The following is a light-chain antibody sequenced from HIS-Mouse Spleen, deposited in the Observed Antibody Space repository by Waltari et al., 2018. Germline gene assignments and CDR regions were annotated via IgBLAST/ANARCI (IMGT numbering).Light chain of an antibody. CDR2: AAS. CDR1: QGISSY. J-gene: IGKJ1*01. CDR3: QQLNSYPPT. Sequence: DNQFTQAPSFLSASGGDRVTITCRASQGISSYLAWYQQKPGKAPKLLIYAASTLQSGVPSRFSGSGSGTEFTLTISSLQPEDFATYYCQQLNSYPPTFGQGTKVEIK. V-gene: IGKV1-9*01.